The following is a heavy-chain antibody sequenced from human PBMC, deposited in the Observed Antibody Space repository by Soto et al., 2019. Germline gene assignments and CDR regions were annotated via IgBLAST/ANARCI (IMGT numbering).Heavy chain of an antibody. Sequence: EVQLLEPGGGLVQPGGSLRLSCAASGFTFSSYAMKWVRQSPGKGLEWVPGISGRGGSTYYADAVKGRFTISRDNSKNTLYLQMNSLRAEDTAVYYCAKRTVGWYFDLWGRGTLVTVSS. CDR1: GFTFSSYA. CDR2: ISGRGGST. D-gene: IGHD4-17*01. J-gene: IGHJ2*01. V-gene: IGHV3-23*01. CDR3: AKRTVGWYFDL.